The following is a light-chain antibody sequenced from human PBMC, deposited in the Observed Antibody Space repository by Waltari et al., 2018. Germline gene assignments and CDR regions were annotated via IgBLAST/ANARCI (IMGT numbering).Light chain of an antibody. V-gene: IGKV3-20*01. Sequence: TLSYRAGQSVKNNFLKWYQQKPGHAPRLLIYGASSRATGIPDRFSGGGSGTDFTLTISRLEPEDFAVYYFQQYDSRVLTFGGGTKVEI. CDR3: QQYDSRVLT. CDR1: QSVKNNF. CDR2: GAS. J-gene: IGKJ4*01.